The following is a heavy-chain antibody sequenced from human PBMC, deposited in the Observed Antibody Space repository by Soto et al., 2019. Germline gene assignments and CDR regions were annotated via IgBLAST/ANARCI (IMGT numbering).Heavy chain of an antibody. J-gene: IGHJ4*02. CDR2: ISGSGGST. CDR1: GFTFSSYA. Sequence: PGGSLRLSCAASGFTFSSYALSWVRQAPGKGLEWVSAISGSGGSTYYADSVKGRFTISRDNSKYTVYLQMNSLRGEDTAVYYCARRGSGSYYDYWGQGTLVTVLL. D-gene: IGHD1-26*01. V-gene: IGHV3-23*01. CDR3: ARRGSGSYYDY.